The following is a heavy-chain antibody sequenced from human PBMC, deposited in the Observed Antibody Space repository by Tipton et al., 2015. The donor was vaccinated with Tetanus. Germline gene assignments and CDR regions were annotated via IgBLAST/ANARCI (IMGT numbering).Heavy chain of an antibody. CDR1: GFTLRTYS. J-gene: IGHJ4*02. D-gene: IGHD4-17*01. CDR2: ISTTSNTI. CDR3: ASSTVTR. V-gene: IGHV3-48*01. Sequence: SLRLSCAASGFTLRTYSMNWVRQAPGEGLEWISYISTTSNTIYSADSVKGRFTISRDNAKNVLYMQMSSLRRDDTAVYYCASSTVTRWGPGTLVTVSS.